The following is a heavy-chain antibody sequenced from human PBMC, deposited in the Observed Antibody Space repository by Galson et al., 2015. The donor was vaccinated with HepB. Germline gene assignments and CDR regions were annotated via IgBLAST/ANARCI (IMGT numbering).Heavy chain of an antibody. CDR2: IKQDGSEK. CDR3: ARYDFWSRYYMDY. CDR1: GFTFSTYW. Sequence: SLRLSCAASGFTFSTYWMSWVRQAPGKGLEWVANIKQDGSEKYYVDSVKGRFTISRDNAKNSLYLQMNSLRAEDTAVYYCARYDFWSRYYMDYWGQGTLVTVSS. V-gene: IGHV3-7*03. D-gene: IGHD3-3*01. J-gene: IGHJ4*02.